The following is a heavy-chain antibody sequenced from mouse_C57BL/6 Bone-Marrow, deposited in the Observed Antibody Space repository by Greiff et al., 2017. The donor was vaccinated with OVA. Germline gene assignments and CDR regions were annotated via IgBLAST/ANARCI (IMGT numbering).Heavy chain of an antibody. Sequence: EVKLQQSGPELVKPGASVKISCKASGYTFTDYYMNWVKQSHGKSLEWIGDINPNNGGTRYNQKFKGKATLTVEKSSSTAYMELRSLTSEDSAVYYCAILYGGFAYWGQGTLVTVSA. CDR2: INPNNGGT. J-gene: IGHJ3*01. D-gene: IGHD1-1*01. CDR1: GYTFTDYY. CDR3: AILYGGFAY. V-gene: IGHV1-26*01.